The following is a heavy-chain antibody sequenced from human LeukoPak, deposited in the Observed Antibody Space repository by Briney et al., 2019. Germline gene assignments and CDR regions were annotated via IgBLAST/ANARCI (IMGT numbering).Heavy chain of an antibody. V-gene: IGHV1-18*01. CDR2: ISAYNDNT. Sequence: ASVKVSCKASGYTFTSYGISWVRQAPGQGLEWMEWISAYNDNTNYAQKLQGRVTMTTDTSTSTAYMELRSLRSDDTAVYYCASESGRGWYTPYYYYYGMDVWGQGTTVTVSS. CDR3: ASESGRGWYTPYYYYYGMDV. D-gene: IGHD6-19*01. J-gene: IGHJ6*02. CDR1: GYTFTSYG.